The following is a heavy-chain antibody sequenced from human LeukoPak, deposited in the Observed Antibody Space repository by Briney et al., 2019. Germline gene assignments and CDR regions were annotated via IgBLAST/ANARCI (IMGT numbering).Heavy chain of an antibody. Sequence: PSGTLSLTCAVYGGSFSGYYWNWIRQSPGKGLEWIGEVNHSGITNYNPSLKSRVTISIDTSKNQFSLRLSSVTAADTAVYYCARDADQLPFDYWGQGTLVTV. CDR3: ARDADQLPFDY. D-gene: IGHD1-1*01. CDR1: GGSFSGYY. V-gene: IGHV4-34*01. CDR2: VNHSGIT. J-gene: IGHJ4*02.